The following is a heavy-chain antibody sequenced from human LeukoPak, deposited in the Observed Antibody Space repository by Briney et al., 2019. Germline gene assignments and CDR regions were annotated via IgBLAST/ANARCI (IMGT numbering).Heavy chain of an antibody. V-gene: IGHV4-39*01. CDR1: GDSVSSTGYY. Sequence: SETLSLTCTVSGDSVSSTGYYWGWIRQPPGKGLEWIGTIYYSGSTYYNPSLKSRVTISVDTSKNQFSLKLSSVTAADTAVYYCARHARVNWFDPWGQGTLVTVSS. J-gene: IGHJ5*02. CDR3: ARHARVNWFDP. CDR2: IYYSGST.